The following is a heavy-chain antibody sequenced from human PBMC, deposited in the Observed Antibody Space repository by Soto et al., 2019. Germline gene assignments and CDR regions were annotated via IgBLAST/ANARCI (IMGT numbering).Heavy chain of an antibody. CDR1: GFTFSSYA. Sequence: EVQLLESGGGLVQPGGSLRLSCAASGFTFSSYAMSWVRQASGKGLEWVSAISGSGGSTYYADSVKGRLTISRNNSKNTLYLEMNSLTAEDTAVYYCAKGGYSSSRGHFDYWGQGTLVTVSS. V-gene: IGHV3-23*01. CDR2: ISGSGGST. J-gene: IGHJ4*02. D-gene: IGHD6-13*01. CDR3: AKGGYSSSRGHFDY.